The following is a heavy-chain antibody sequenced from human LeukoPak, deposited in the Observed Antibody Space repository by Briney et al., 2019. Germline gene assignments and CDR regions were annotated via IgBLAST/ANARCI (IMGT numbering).Heavy chain of an antibody. D-gene: IGHD4-11*01. Sequence: GGSLRLSRAASGFTFSGSAMHWVRQASGKGLEWVGRIRSKANSYATAYAASVKGRFTISRDDSKNTAYLQMNSLKTEDTAVYYCTRPVTTDYYYYGMDVWGQGTTVTVSS. CDR2: IRSKANSYAT. CDR1: GFTFSGSA. J-gene: IGHJ6*02. V-gene: IGHV3-73*01. CDR3: TRPVTTDYYYYGMDV.